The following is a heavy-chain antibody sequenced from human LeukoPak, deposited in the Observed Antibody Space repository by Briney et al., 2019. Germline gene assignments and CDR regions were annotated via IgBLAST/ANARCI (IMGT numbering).Heavy chain of an antibody. V-gene: IGHV3-48*03. Sequence: PGGSLRLSCAATGFTFSSYEMNWVRQAPGKGLEWVSYISSSGSTIYYADSVKGRFTISRDNAKNSLHLQMNSLRAEDTAVYYCARDRNVGWFGELSDLDYWGQGTLVTVSS. CDR3: ARDRNVGWFGELSDLDY. J-gene: IGHJ4*02. CDR1: GFTFSSYE. CDR2: ISSSGSTI. D-gene: IGHD3-10*01.